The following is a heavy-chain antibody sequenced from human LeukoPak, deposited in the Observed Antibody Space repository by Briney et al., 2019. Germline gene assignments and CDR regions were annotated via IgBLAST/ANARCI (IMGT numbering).Heavy chain of an antibody. CDR3: ARFAVHRRITVAGQFGLDY. J-gene: IGHJ4*02. CDR2: INPNSGGT. CDR1: GYTFTRYY. V-gene: IGHV1-2*02. Sequence: ASVKVSCKASGYTFTRYYIHWVRQAPGQGLEWMGWINPNSGGTHYAQKFQGRVTMTRDTSINTAYMELSRLRFDDPGVYYCARFAVHRRITVAGQFGLDYWGQGTLVSVSS. D-gene: IGHD6-19*01.